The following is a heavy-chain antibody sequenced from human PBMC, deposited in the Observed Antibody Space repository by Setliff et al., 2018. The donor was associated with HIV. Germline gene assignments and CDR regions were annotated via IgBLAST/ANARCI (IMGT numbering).Heavy chain of an antibody. V-gene: IGHV4-61*02. D-gene: IGHD5-18*01. CDR3: ARDSGGYNYGFAVGSFDY. Sequence: SETLSLTCTVSGGSISSGSYYWSWIRQPAGKGLEWIGRIYTSGSTNYNPSLKSRITISIDTSKSQFSLKLTSVAAADTAVYYCARDSGGYNYGFAVGSFDYWGQGALVTVSS. CDR1: GGSISSGSYY. J-gene: IGHJ4*02. CDR2: IYTSGST.